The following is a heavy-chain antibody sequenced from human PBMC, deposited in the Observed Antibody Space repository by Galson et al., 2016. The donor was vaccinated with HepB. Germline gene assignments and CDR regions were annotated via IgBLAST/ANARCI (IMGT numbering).Heavy chain of an antibody. CDR1: GFPFNKYG. CDR3: AREDVTSYYGMDV. CDR2: IWYDGRKT. Sequence: SLRLSCAASGFPFNKYGMHWVRQAPGKGLEWVAVIWYDGRKTKYGDSVEGRFTISRDNSKSTLYLQMNSLRGEDTAVYYCAREDVTSYYGMDVWGQGTTVTVSS. J-gene: IGHJ6*02. D-gene: IGHD1-14*01. V-gene: IGHV3-33*01.